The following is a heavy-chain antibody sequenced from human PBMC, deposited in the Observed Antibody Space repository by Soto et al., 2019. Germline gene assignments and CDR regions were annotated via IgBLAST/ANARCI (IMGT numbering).Heavy chain of an antibody. CDR2: IYPGDSDT. J-gene: IGHJ4*02. V-gene: IGHV5-51*03. CDR3: ARLLPDATGPFDY. Sequence: EVQLVQSGAEVKKPGESLRISCKGSGYSFTSYWIGWVRQMPGKSLEWMGIIYPGDSDTRYSPSFQGQVTISADKSIRTAYLQGISLKASDTAMYDGARLLPDATGPFDYWGQGTLVTVSS. CDR1: GYSFTSYW. D-gene: IGHD2-15*01.